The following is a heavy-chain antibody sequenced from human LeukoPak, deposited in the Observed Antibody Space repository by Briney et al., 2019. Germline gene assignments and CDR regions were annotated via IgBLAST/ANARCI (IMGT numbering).Heavy chain of an antibody. CDR2: INRSGST. CDR1: GGSFSGYY. Sequence: SETLSLTCAVYGGSFSGYYWSWIRQPPGKGLEWIGEINRSGSTNYNPSLKSRVTISVDTSKNQFSLKLSSVTAADTAVYYCARLRRVYDSSGYYSSHFDYWGQGTLVTVSS. V-gene: IGHV4-34*01. CDR3: ARLRRVYDSSGYYSSHFDY. D-gene: IGHD3-22*01. J-gene: IGHJ4*02.